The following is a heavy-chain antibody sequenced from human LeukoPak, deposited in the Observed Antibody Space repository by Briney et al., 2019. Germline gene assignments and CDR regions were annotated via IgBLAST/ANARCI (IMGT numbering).Heavy chain of an antibody. CDR3: AVVVPGGFDY. V-gene: IGHV3-7*02. D-gene: IGHD2-2*01. J-gene: IGHJ4*02. CDR2: IKEDGSEK. CDR1: GFTFSSYW. Sequence: GGSLRLSCAASGFTFSSYWMTWVRQAPGKGLEWVANIKEDGSEKYYVDSVKGRFTISRDNAKRSLYLQMNSLRAEDTAVYYCAVVVPGGFDYWGQGTLVTVSS.